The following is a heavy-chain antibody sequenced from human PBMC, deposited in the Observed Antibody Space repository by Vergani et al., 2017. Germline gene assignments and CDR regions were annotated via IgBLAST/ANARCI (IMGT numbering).Heavy chain of an antibody. CDR2: IYNSGNG. CDR3: ASGKYYSDSTSHFRGRYFDV. J-gene: IGHJ2*01. Sequence: QMQLQESGPGLVKASETLSLTCTVSGDSIISSSYYWGWIRQPPGKGLEWIGSIYNSGNGDSSSSLKSRVTISADTSKNQFSLRLTSVTAADTALYYCASGKYYSDSTSHFRGRYFDVWGRGTLVTVPS. CDR1: GDSIISSSYY. V-gene: IGHV4-39*01. D-gene: IGHD3-16*01.